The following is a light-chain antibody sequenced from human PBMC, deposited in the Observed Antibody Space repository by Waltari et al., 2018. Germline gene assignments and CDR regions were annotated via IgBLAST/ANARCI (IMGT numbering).Light chain of an antibody. CDR3: QQYHDWPS. V-gene: IGKV3-15*01. Sequence: EILMTQSPGTLSVSPGQRVTLSCRANASVDNSLAWYQQKPGRAPRPLIFGASTRVTGIPATFRGSGFGTEFTLTISSLQSEDLAVYYCQQYHDWPSFGQGTKLEIK. CDR1: ASVDNS. CDR2: GAS. J-gene: IGKJ2*01.